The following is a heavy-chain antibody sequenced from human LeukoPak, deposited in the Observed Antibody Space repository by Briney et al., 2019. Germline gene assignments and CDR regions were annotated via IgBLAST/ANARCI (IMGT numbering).Heavy chain of an antibody. CDR1: GGLFSGYY. D-gene: IGHD2-21*01. Sequence: SETLAINKAVYGGLFSGYYWNWIRKPPEKAQQWIGEINHSGSTDHKPSLKSRVTISVDTSKTQFSLKLSSVPAADTAVYYCPRIPPNTQVSAIDYWGQGNLVTGSS. V-gene: IGHV4-34*01. CDR3: PRIPPNTQVSAIDY. J-gene: IGHJ4*02. CDR2: INHSGST.